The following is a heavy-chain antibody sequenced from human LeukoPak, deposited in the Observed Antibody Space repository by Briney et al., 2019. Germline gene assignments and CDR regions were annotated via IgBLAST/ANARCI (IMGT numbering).Heavy chain of an antibody. J-gene: IGHJ4*02. Sequence: GGSLRLSCAASGFTVSSNYMSWVRQAPGKGLEWVSVIYSGGSTYYADSVKGRFTISRDNSKNTLYLQMNSLRAEDTAVYYCARDLTGYGSGSIWGQGTLVTVSS. CDR2: IYSGGST. V-gene: IGHV3-66*01. CDR1: GFTVSSNY. CDR3: ARDLTGYGSGSI. D-gene: IGHD3-10*01.